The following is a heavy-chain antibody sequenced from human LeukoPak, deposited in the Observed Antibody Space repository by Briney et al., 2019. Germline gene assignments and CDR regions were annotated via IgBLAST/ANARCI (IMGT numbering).Heavy chain of an antibody. CDR2: INPSGGSS. CDR3: ARGYCSGGSCWRSAFDI. CDR1: GYTFTSYY. V-gene: IGHV1-46*01. J-gene: IGHJ3*02. D-gene: IGHD2-15*01. Sequence: ASVKVSCKASGYTFTSYYMHWVRQAPGQGLEWMGIINPSGGSSSYAQKFQARVTMTRDMSTSTVYMELSSLRSEDTAVYYCARGYCSGGSCWRSAFDIWGQGTMVTVSS.